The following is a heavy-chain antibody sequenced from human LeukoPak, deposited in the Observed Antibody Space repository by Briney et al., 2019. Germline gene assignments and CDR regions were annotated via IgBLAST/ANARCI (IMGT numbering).Heavy chain of an antibody. Sequence: GGSLRLSCTASGFTFSNYWMHWVRQAPGKGLVWVSRIDTDGTRTYYADSVKGRFTISRDNAKNTLYLQMNSLRAEDTAVYYCARDGKVGATDPYYFDYWGQGTLVTVSS. J-gene: IGHJ4*02. CDR3: ARDGKVGATDPYYFDY. V-gene: IGHV3-74*01. CDR1: GFTFSNYW. CDR2: IDTDGTRT. D-gene: IGHD1-26*01.